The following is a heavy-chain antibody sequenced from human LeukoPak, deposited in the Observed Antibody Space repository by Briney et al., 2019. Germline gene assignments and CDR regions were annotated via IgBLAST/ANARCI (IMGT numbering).Heavy chain of an antibody. CDR1: GGSISSGGDS. J-gene: IGHJ5*02. D-gene: IGHD1-1*01. Sequence: PSQTLSLNCAVSGGSISSGGDSWSWIRQPPGKGLEWIGYIYHSGTTYYNPSLKSRVTISIDRSKNQLSLKLSSVTAADTAVYYCARNYWNDPYNWFDPWGQGTLVTVSS. CDR2: IYHSGTT. CDR3: ARNYWNDPYNWFDP. V-gene: IGHV4-30-2*01.